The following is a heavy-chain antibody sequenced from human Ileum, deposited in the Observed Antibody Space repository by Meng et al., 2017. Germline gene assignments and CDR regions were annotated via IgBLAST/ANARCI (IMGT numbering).Heavy chain of an antibody. Sequence: GESLKISCTASGYTFNIHAMNWVRQVPGKGLEWVSSISAGFVAFYAEPVKGRFTISRDNSKNTVYLQMNILTVEDTAVYYCVKGEYNWNDERYWGQGTLVTVSS. CDR2: ISAGFVA. CDR3: VKGEYNWNDERY. J-gene: IGHJ4*02. V-gene: IGHV3-23*01. CDR1: GYTFNIHA. D-gene: IGHD1-20*01.